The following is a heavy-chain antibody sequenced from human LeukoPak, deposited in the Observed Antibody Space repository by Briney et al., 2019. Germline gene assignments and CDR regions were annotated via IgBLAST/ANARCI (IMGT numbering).Heavy chain of an antibody. D-gene: IGHD2-15*01. CDR1: GGSISSGHYW. J-gene: IGHJ4*02. CDR2: VFYRGNT. Sequence: SETLSLTGTVSGGSISSGHYWWGWLRQPPGEGLDWIGSVFYRGNTHYKPSLQSRVFISVDTSKNQFSLELNSMTAADTAVYYCARQRGVGSWSFDYSGQGTLVTVSS. CDR3: ARQRGVGSWSFDY. V-gene: IGHV4-39*01.